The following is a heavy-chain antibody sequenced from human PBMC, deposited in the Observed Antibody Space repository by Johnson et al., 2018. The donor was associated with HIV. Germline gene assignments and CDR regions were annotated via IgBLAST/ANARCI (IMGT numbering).Heavy chain of an antibody. Sequence: QVHLVESGGGLVKPGGSLRLSCAASGFTFSDYYMSWIRQAPGKGLEWVSYISSSGSTIYYAYSVKGRFTISRDNAKNSLYLQMNSLRAEDTAVYYCARDASLRFLEWFDAFDIWGQGTMVTVSS. J-gene: IGHJ3*02. CDR1: GFTFSDYY. V-gene: IGHV3-11*04. CDR2: ISSSGSTI. CDR3: ARDASLRFLEWFDAFDI. D-gene: IGHD3-3*01.